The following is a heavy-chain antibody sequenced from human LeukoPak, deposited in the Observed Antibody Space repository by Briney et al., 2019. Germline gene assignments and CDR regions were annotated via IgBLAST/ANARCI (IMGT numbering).Heavy chain of an antibody. CDR2: ILVGSGNT. D-gene: IGHD2-2*01. Sequence: ASVTVSCKASGFTFTSTAVQWVRQARGQRLERIGWILVGSGNTNYAQMFQERVTLTWDVSTSTAYMVLSSLRSEDTAIYYCASDPPYTSSSAWWGQGTLVTVSS. CDR3: ASDPPYTSSSAW. V-gene: IGHV1-58*01. J-gene: IGHJ4*02. CDR1: GFTFTSTA.